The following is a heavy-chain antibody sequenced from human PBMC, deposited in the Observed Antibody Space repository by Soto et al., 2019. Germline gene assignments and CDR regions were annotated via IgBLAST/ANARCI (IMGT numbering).Heavy chain of an antibody. CDR2: IYYSGST. D-gene: IGHD2-15*01. CDR1: GGSISSGGYY. V-gene: IGHV4-31*03. CDR3: ARGTSVVTRYYFDY. Sequence: SETLSLTCTVSGGSISSGGYYWSWIRQHPGKGLEWIGYIYYSGSTYYNPSLKSRVTISVDTSKNQFSLKLSSVTAADTAVYYCARGTSVVTRYYFDYWGQGTLVTVSS. J-gene: IGHJ4*02.